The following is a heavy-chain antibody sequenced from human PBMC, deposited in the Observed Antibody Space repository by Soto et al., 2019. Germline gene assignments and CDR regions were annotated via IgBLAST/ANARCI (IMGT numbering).Heavy chain of an antibody. D-gene: IGHD6-19*01. Sequence: QVQLQESGPGLVKPSETLSLTCTVSGGSVSSGSYYWSWIRQPPGKGLEWIGYIYYSGSTNYNPSLKSRVTISVDTSKNQFALKLSSVTAADTAVYYCAREGSGWYAGYFDSWGQGSLVTVS. CDR1: GGSVSSGSYY. CDR3: AREGSGWYAGYFDS. J-gene: IGHJ4*02. V-gene: IGHV4-61*01. CDR2: IYYSGST.